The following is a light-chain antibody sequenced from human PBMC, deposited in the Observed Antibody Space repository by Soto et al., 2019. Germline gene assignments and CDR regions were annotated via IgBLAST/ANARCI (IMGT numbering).Light chain of an antibody. CDR3: SSYAGTSIPYVV. CDR1: SSDVGAYKY. J-gene: IGLJ2*01. Sequence: QSALTQPASVSGSPGQSITISCTGTSSDVGAYKYVSWYQQHADKAPKLLIYDVSSRSSGISDRFSGSKSGNTASLTIIGLQAEDEADYYCSSYAGTSIPYVVFGGGTTLTVL. V-gene: IGLV2-14*03. CDR2: DVS.